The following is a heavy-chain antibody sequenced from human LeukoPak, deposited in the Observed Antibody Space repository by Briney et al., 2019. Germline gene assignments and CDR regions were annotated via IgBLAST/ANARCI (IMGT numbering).Heavy chain of an antibody. J-gene: IGHJ3*02. CDR1: GYTFTSYW. CDR3: ARPPFI. CDR2: IYPGDSDT. V-gene: IGHV5-51*01. Sequence: ASVKVSCKASGYTFTSYWIGWVRQMPGKGLEWMGIIYPGDSDTRYSPSFQGQVTISVDKSISTAYLQWSSLKASDTAMYYCARPPFIWGQGTMVTVSS.